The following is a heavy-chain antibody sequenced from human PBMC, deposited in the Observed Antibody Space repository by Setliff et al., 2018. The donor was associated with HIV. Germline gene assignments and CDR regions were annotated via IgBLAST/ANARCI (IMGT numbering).Heavy chain of an antibody. CDR3: AKNMARGVIRQYYFDY. CDR1: GFTFSNYG. J-gene: IGHJ4*02. Sequence: LRLSCAASGFTFSNYGMHWVRQAPGKGLEWVAVIWYDGSSEYYGDSVKGRFTISRDNSKKTLYLQMNSLRAEDTAVYYCAKNMARGVIRQYYFDYWGQGTLVTVSS. CDR2: IWYDGSSE. V-gene: IGHV3-33*06. D-gene: IGHD3-10*01.